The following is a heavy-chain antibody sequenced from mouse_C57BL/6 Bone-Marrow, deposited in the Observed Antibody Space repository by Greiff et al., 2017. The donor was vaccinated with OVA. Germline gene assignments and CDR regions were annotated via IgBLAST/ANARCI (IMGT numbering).Heavy chain of an antibody. Sequence: VKLMESGAELARPGASVKLSCKASGYTFTSYGISWVKQRTGQGLEWIGEIYPRSGNTYYNEKFKGKATLTADKSSSTAYMELRSLTSEDSAVYFCARSGLCNSWYFDVWGTGTTVTVSS. J-gene: IGHJ1*03. CDR2: IYPRSGNT. V-gene: IGHV1-81*01. CDR3: ARSGLCNSWYFDV. CDR1: GYTFTSYG. D-gene: IGHD2-1*01.